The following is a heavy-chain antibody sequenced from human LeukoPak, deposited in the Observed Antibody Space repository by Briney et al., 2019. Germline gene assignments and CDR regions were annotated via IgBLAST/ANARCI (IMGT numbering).Heavy chain of an antibody. CDR3: ARVGALLWAFGI. CDR2: IYYSGST. D-gene: IGHD2-21*01. V-gene: IGHV4-59*08. Sequence: SETLSLTCTVSGGSISSYYWSWIRQPPGKGLEWIGYIYYSGSTNYNPSLKSRVTISVDTSKNQFSLKLSSVTAADTAVYYCARVGALLWAFGIWGQGTMVTVSS. J-gene: IGHJ3*02. CDR1: GGSISSYY.